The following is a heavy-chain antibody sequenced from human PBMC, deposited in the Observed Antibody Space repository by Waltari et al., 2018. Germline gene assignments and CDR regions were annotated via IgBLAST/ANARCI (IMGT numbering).Heavy chain of an antibody. J-gene: IGHJ4*02. CDR2: IPYSGGT. CDR3: ARKTTRTILDY. D-gene: IGHD1-1*01. Sequence: QLQLQESGPGLVKPSETLSLTCAVSADSISSSNYWAWNRQPPGKGLELIGTIPYSGGTLYNTSLKRRVTISADTSKTQFSLKLSSVTAADTAVYYCARKTTRTILDYWGQGTLVIVSS. CDR1: ADSISSSNY. V-gene: IGHV4-39*01.